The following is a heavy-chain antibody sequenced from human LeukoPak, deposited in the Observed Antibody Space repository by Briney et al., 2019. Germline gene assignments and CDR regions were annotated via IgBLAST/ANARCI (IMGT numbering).Heavy chain of an antibody. J-gene: IGHJ2*01. CDR3: ARTRPKYSSGWFGYFDL. D-gene: IGHD6-19*01. CDR1: GDSVSSNSAA. V-gene: IGHV6-1*01. Sequence: QTLSLTLATSGDSVSSNSAAWNWIRQSPSRGLEWLGRTYYRAKWYNDYAVSVKRRITINPDTSKNQFSLQLNSVTPEDTAVYYCARTRPKYSSGWFGYFDLWGRGTLVTVSS. CDR2: TYYRAKWYN.